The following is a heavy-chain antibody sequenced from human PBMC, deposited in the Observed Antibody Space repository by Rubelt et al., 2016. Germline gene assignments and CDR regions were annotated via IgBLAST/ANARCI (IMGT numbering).Heavy chain of an antibody. V-gene: IGHV5-10-1*01. D-gene: IGHD5-24*01. CDR1: GYSFTSYW. J-gene: IGHJ3*02. CDR3: ARRGDGYPVIAFDI. Sequence: EVQLVQSGAEVKKPGESLRISCKGSGYSFTSYWISWVRQMPGKGLEWMGSIDPSDPYTNYSPSFKGTVTISADKSISTAYLKWSSLKASDTAMYYCARRGDGYPVIAFDIWGQGTMVTVSS. CDR2: IDPSDPYT.